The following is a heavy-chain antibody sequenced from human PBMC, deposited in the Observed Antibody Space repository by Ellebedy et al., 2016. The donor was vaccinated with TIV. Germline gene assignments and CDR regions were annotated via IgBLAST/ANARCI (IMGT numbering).Heavy chain of an antibody. CDR3: AAPRDFWNGQFYYYGMDV. Sequence: AASVKVSCKASGFIFSSSAVQWARQARGQRLEWIGWIVAGSGNTNYAQKFQDRVTITRDMSTSTAYMELSSLRSEDTAVYYCAAPRDFWNGQFYYYGMDVWGQGTTVTVSS. CDR1: GFIFSSSA. D-gene: IGHD3-3*01. V-gene: IGHV1-58*01. CDR2: IVAGSGNT. J-gene: IGHJ6*02.